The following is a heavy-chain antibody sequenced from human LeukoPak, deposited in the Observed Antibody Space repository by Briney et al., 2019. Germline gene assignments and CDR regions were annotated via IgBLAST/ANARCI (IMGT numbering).Heavy chain of an antibody. V-gene: IGHV3-33*06. CDR1: GFTFSSYG. CDR2: IWYDGSNK. J-gene: IGHJ6*03. D-gene: IGHD3-3*01. Sequence: GRSLRLSCAASGFTFSSYGMHWVRQAPGKRLEWVAVIWYDGSNKYYADSVKGRFTIYRDNSKNTLYLQMNSLRAEDTAVYYCAKGYRGHRGITIFGVKRYYYYMDVWGKGTTVTVSS. CDR3: AKGYRGHRGITIFGVKRYYYYMDV.